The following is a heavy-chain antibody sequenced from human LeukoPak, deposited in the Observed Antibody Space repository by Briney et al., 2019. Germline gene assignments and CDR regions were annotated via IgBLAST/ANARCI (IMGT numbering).Heavy chain of an antibody. CDR2: IGSTDI. D-gene: IGHD3-22*01. CDR3: GTSSGYYFLDY. J-gene: IGHJ4*02. CDR1: GFTFNICA. Sequence: GGSLRLSCAASGFTFNICAMSWVRQAPGKGLEWVSSIGSTDIYYADSVKGRFTISRDNSKNTLYLQMNSLRAEDTAVYYCGTSSGYYFLDYWGQGTLVTVSS. V-gene: IGHV3-23*01.